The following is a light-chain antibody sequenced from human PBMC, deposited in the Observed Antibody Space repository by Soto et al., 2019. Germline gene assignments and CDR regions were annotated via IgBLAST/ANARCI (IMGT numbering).Light chain of an antibody. V-gene: IGLV2-14*01. CDR3: SSYTSSSTGV. J-gene: IGLJ1*01. CDR1: SSDVGGYNY. CDR2: DVS. Sequence: QSALPQPASVSGSPGQSITISCTGTSSDVGGYNYVSWYQQHPGKAPKLMIDDVSNRPSGVSNRFSGSKSGNTASLTISGLQAEDEADYYCSSYTSSSTGVFGTGTKLTVL.